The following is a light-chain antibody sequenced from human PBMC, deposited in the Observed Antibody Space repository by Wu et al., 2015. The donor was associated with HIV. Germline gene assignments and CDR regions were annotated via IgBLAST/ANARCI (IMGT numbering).Light chain of an antibody. Sequence: EIVLTQSPGTLSLSQGEGATLSCRASQSFSSSYLAWYQQKPGQAPRLLIYDTSNRATGISDRFSGSGSGTDFTLTISRLEPEDFAVYYCQQYGSSPVTFGGGTQGG. J-gene: IGKJ4*01. CDR2: DTS. CDR3: QQYGSSPVT. V-gene: IGKV3-20*01. CDR1: QSFSSSY.